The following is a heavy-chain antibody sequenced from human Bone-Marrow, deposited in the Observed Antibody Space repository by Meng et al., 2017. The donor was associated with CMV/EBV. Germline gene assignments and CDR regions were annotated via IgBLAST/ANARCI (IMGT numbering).Heavy chain of an antibody. CDR2: IYSGAGST. CDR3: AKGGSSNWEIDY. D-gene: IGHD1-26*01. CDR1: GFTFSNYA. J-gene: IGHJ4*02. V-gene: IGHV3-23*03. Sequence: GESLKISCAASGFTFSNYAMSWVRQAPGKGLEWVSLIYSGAGSTLYADSVKGRFTISRDNSKNTLYLQMNSLRAEDTAVYYCAKGGSSNWEIDYWGQGTLVTVSS.